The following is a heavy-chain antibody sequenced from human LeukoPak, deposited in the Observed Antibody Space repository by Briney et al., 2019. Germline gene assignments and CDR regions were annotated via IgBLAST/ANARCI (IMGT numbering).Heavy chain of an antibody. D-gene: IGHD2-8*01. CDR3: TCDLDRSDGL. J-gene: IGHJ3*01. CDR2: ISWGTGTI. V-gene: IGHV3-9*01. Sequence: PGGSLRLSCATSGFTFDDYAMHWVRQPPGKGLEWVSGISWGTGTIGHAGSVKGRFTLSRDNAKNSLYLQMNSLRAEDTALYYCTCDLDRSDGLWGQGTMVTVSS. CDR1: GFTFDDYA.